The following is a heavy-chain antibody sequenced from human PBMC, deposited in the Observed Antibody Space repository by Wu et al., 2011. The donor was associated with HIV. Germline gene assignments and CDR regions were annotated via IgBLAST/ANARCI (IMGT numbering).Heavy chain of an antibody. V-gene: IGHV1-46*01. Sequence: VQLVQSGAEVKKPGASVKVSCKASGYTFTSYYIHWVRQAPGQGLEWVGIINPSGGTITYAQKFQGRVTMTRDTSTNTVYMELSSLRPEDTAVYYCTRDKGGSYNDYWGHGNSGHRLL. D-gene: IGHD1-26*01. CDR1: GYTFTSYY. CDR3: TRDKGGSYNDY. CDR2: INPSGGTI. J-gene: IGHJ4*02.